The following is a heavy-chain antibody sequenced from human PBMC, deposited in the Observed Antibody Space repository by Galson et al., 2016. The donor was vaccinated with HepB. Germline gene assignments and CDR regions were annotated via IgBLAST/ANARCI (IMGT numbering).Heavy chain of an antibody. D-gene: IGHD1-26*01. V-gene: IGHV3-21*04. CDR2: ISSSSTYI. Sequence: LRLSCAASGFTFSTYSMNWVRQAPGKGLEWVSSISSSSTYIYYADSVKGRFTISRDNAKNSLYLQMNSLRAEATAVYYCARALHRGLDYWGQATLVTVSS. J-gene: IGHJ4*02. CDR1: GFTFSTYS. CDR3: ARALHRGLDY.